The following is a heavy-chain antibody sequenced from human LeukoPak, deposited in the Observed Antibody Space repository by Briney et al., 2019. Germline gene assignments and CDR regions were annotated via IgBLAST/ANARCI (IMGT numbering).Heavy chain of an antibody. CDR2: INPDNGNT. CDR3: ATYYCSSTSCCPYYFDY. J-gene: IGHJ4*02. D-gene: IGHD2-2*01. V-gene: IGHV1-18*01. Sequence: ASVKVSCKSSGYTFTSFGISWVRQAPGQGLEWMGWINPDNGNTNYAQKLQGRVTMTTDTSTSTAYMELRSLRSDDTAVYYCATYYCSSTSCCPYYFDYWGQGTLVTVSS. CDR1: GYTFTSFG.